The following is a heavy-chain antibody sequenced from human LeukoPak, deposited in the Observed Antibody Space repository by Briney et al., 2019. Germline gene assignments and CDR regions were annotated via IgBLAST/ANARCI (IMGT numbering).Heavy chain of an antibody. D-gene: IGHD3-10*01. CDR2: VSFEENNK. Sequence: PGRSLRLSCTTSGFTLSGYLIRWFRDSPGKGREWVTDVSFEENNKYYADSVQGRFTISRDNSKNTLSLQMNSLRAEDTAVYYCAKDMGYYYGSGSYPPENDYWGQGTLVTVSS. J-gene: IGHJ4*02. CDR1: GFTLSGYL. CDR3: AKDMGYYYGSGSYPPENDY. V-gene: IGHV3-30*18.